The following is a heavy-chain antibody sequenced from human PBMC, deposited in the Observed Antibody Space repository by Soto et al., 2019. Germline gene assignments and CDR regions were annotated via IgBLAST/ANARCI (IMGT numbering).Heavy chain of an antibody. J-gene: IGHJ3*02. D-gene: IGHD1-7*01. Sequence: SETLSLTCAVYGGSFSGYYWSWIRQPPGKGLEWIGEINHSGSTNYNPSLRSRVTISVDTSKNQFSLKLSSVTAADTAVYYCASPLGSAGTTVNADLDAFDIWGQGTMVTVSS. V-gene: IGHV4-34*01. CDR3: ASPLGSAGTTVNADLDAFDI. CDR2: INHSGST. CDR1: GGSFSGYY.